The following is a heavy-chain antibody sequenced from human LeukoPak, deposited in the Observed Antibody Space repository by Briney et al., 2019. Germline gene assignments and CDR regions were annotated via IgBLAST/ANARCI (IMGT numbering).Heavy chain of an antibody. V-gene: IGHV4-59*01. D-gene: IGHD2-2*01. CDR1: GGSISSYY. CDR3: ARTTEGYCSSASCFGFSYSYYMDV. CDR2: IYSSGST. J-gene: IGHJ6*03. Sequence: SETLSLTCTVSGGSISSYYWSWIRQPPGKGLEWIGSIYSSGSTNYNPSLKSRVTISVDTSKNQFSLKLSSVIAADTAVYYCARTTEGYCSSASCFGFSYSYYMDVWGKGTTVTISS.